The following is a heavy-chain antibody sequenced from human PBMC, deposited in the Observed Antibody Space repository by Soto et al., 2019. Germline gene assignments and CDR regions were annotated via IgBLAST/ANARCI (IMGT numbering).Heavy chain of an antibody. V-gene: IGHV3-30-3*01. CDR2: ISYAGSNK. D-gene: IGHD6-19*01. J-gene: IGHJ1*01. Sequence: QVQLVESGGGVVQPGRSLRLSCAASGFTFSSYAMHWVRQAPGKGLEWEAVISYAGSNKYYADSVKDRFTISKDNSKNTLYLQMNSLRAEDTAVYYCGRYSSGWYDAGYFQHWGQGTLVTVAS. CDR1: GFTFSSYA. CDR3: GRYSSGWYDAGYFQH.